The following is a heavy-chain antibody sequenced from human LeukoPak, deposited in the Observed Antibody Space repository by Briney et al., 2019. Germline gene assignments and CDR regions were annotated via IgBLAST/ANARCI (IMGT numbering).Heavy chain of an antibody. D-gene: IGHD2-21*01. Sequence: PGGSLRLSCAASGFTFSSYAMHWVRQAPGKGLEWVAVISYDGSNKYYADSVKGRFTISRDNSKNTLYLQMNSLRAEDTAVYYCASDGVAYCGGDCYADHWGQGTLVTVSS. CDR2: ISYDGSNK. CDR1: GFTFSSYA. V-gene: IGHV3-30-3*01. CDR3: ASDGVAYCGGDCYADH. J-gene: IGHJ4*02.